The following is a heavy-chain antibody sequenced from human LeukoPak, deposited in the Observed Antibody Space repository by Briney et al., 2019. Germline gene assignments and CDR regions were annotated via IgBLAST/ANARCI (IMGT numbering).Heavy chain of an antibody. CDR3: ARSRIAVAGTYYYYYGMDV. V-gene: IGHV1-69*13. J-gene: IGHJ6*02. Sequence: SVKVSCKPSGYTFTSYALSWVRQAPGQGLEWMGGIIPIFGTANYAQKFQGRVTITADESTSTAYMELSSLRSEDTAVYYCARSRIAVAGTYYYYYGMDVWGQGTTVTVSS. D-gene: IGHD6-19*01. CDR1: GYTFTSYA. CDR2: IIPIFGTA.